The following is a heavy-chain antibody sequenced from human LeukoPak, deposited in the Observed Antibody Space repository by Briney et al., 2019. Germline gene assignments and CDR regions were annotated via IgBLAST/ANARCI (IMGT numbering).Heavy chain of an antibody. CDR3: SRNLRFGESSDAFYS. CDR2: IYYSGNT. V-gene: IGHV4-59*01. D-gene: IGHD3-10*01. J-gene: IGHJ3*02. CDR1: GGSISSYY. Sequence: SETLSLTCTVSGGSISSYYWSWIRQPPGKGLEWIGYIYYSGNTNYNPSLKSRVSISVDTSKNQFSLRLTSVTAADTAVYYCSRNLRFGESSDAFYSWGQGTMVTVSS.